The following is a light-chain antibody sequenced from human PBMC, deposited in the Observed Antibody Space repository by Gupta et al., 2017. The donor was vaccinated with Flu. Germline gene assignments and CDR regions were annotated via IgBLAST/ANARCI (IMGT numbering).Light chain of an antibody. V-gene: IGLV2-14*03. CDR2: DAY. Sequence: SALTQPASVSGSRGQSITVSCTGTSSYIGFSNYVSWYQHYPRNAPTLIIYDAYTRPSGVSTRFSGSKSGNTASLTISGLQAEDEADYYCSSYSSFSLYFFGPGTKVTVL. CDR3: SSYSSFSLYF. J-gene: IGLJ1*01. CDR1: SSYIGFSNY.